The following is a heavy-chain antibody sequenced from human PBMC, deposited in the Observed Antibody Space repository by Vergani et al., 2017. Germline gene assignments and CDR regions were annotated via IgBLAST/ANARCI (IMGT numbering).Heavy chain of an antibody. Sequence: QVQLVQSGAEVKKPGSSVKVSCKASGGTFSSYAISWVRQAPGQGLEWMGGIIPIFGTANYAQKFQGRVTITADESTSTAYMELSSLRAEDTAVYYCAGEDSGYDEEDYYYYVDVWGKGTTVTVSS. D-gene: IGHD5-12*01. CDR3: AGEDSGYDEEDYYYYVDV. CDR1: GGTFSSYA. J-gene: IGHJ6*03. V-gene: IGHV1-69*01. CDR2: IIPIFGTA.